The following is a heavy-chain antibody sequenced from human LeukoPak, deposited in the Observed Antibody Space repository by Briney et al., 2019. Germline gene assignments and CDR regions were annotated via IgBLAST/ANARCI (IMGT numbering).Heavy chain of an antibody. Sequence: PGGSLRLSCAASGFTFSSYAMSWVRQAPGKGLEWVSAISGSGGSTYYADSVKGRFTISRDTSKNTLFLQMNSLRAEDTAVYYCAEGSSSSGFDYWGQGTLATVSS. CDR1: GFTFSSYA. CDR3: AEGSSSSGFDY. J-gene: IGHJ4*02. CDR2: ISGSGGST. V-gene: IGHV3-23*01. D-gene: IGHD6-6*01.